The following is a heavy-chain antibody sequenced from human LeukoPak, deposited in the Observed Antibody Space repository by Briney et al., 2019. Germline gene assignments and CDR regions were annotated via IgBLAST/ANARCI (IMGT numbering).Heavy chain of an antibody. J-gene: IGHJ3*02. CDR1: GFTFSSYS. D-gene: IGHD2-15*01. CDR3: ARDGTYCSGGSCYRTDAFDI. V-gene: IGHV3-21*01. Sequence: GGSLRLSCAASGFTFSSYSMNWVRQAPGKGLEWVSSISSSSSYIYYADSVKGRFTISRDNAKNSLYLQMNSLRAEDTAVYYCARDGTYCSGGSCYRTDAFDIWGQGTMVPVSS. CDR2: ISSSSSYI.